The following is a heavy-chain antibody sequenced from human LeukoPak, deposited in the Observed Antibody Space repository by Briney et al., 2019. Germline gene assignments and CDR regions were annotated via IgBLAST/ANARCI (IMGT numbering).Heavy chain of an antibody. CDR1: GGSISSYY. CDR3: ARVVVGASDY. J-gene: IGHJ4*02. D-gene: IGHD1-26*01. CDR2: IYYSGST. Sequence: PSETLSLTCTVSGGSISSYYGSWFRQPPGKGLEWIGYIYYSGSTNYNPSLKSRVTISVDTSKDQFSLKLSSVTAADTAVYYCARVVVGASDYWGQGTLVTVSS. V-gene: IGHV4-59*01.